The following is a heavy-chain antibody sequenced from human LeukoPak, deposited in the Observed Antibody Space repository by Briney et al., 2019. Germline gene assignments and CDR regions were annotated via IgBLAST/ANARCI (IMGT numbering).Heavy chain of an antibody. V-gene: IGHV4-59*01. CDR3: ASSMYYDFWSGHNWFDP. CDR1: GGSISSYY. CDR2: IYYSGST. J-gene: IGHJ5*02. D-gene: IGHD3-3*01. Sequence: SETLSLTCTVSGGSISSYYWNWIRQPPGKGLEWIGYIYYSGSTNYNPSLKSRVTISVDTSKNQFSLKLSSVTAADTAVYYCASSMYYDFWSGHNWFDPWGQGTLVTVSS.